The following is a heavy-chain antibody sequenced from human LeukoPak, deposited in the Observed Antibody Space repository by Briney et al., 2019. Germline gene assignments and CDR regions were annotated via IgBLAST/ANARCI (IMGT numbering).Heavy chain of an antibody. V-gene: IGHV1-18*01. CDR2: ISAYNGNT. Sequence: ASVKVSCKASGYTFTSYGISWVRQAPGQGLEWMGRISAYNGNTNYAQNFQGRVTMTTDTSTNTAYMELRSLRSDDTAVYYCTRDLYDSSGYYSDYWGQGTLVTVSS. CDR1: GYTFTSYG. J-gene: IGHJ4*02. D-gene: IGHD3-22*01. CDR3: TRDLYDSSGYYSDY.